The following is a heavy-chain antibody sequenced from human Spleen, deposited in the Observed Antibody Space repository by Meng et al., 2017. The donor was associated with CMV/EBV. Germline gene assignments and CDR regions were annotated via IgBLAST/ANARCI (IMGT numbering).Heavy chain of an antibody. CDR3: AKDPTGRDFGFDF. J-gene: IGHJ4*02. D-gene: IGHD2-8*02. CDR2: IWYDGSKK. V-gene: IGHV3-33*03. CDR1: GFTFSNYG. Sequence: WAVSGFTFSNYGMHWVRQAPGKGLEWVAVIWYDGSKKYYADSVKGRFTISRDNTKNTLYLQMNSLTAEDTAVYYCAKDPTGRDFGFDFWGQGTLVTVSS.